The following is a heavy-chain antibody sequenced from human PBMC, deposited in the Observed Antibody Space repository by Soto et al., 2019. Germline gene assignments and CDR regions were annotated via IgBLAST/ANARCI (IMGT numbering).Heavy chain of an antibody. CDR2: IYYSWIT. CDR1: GRSVSSGSYY. CDR3: ARRTVYGDLHIDALDI. J-gene: IGHJ3*02. Sequence: SETLSLTCTVSGRSVSSGSYYWSWIRQPPGKGLEWIGYIYYSWITNYNPSLNSRVTISVDTSKNQFSLKLSSVTAADKAVYYCARRTVYGDLHIDALDIWGQGTMVTVSS. V-gene: IGHV4-61*01. D-gene: IGHD4-17*01.